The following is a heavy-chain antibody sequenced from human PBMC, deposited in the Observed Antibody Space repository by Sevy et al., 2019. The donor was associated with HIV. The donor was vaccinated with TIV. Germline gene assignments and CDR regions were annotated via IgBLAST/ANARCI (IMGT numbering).Heavy chain of an antibody. V-gene: IGHV3-7*03. Sequence: GGSLRLSCVASGFTFNNFWMAWVRQAPGKGLEWFANIKPDGSESNHVGSVKGRFTISRDNAKIPLYLQMNSLTAEDTSAYYCARDVGGGYFDYWGQGTLVTVSS. CDR2: IKPDGSES. CDR3: ARDVGGGYFDY. CDR1: GFTFNNFW. J-gene: IGHJ4*01. D-gene: IGHD3-16*01.